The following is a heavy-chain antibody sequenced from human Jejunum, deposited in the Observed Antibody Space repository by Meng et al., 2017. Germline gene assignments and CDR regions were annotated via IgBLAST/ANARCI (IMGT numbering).Heavy chain of an antibody. CDR2: INNDGTTT. D-gene: IGHD1-26*01. J-gene: IGHJ4*02. Sequence: EVQLGESGGGLVQPGWFLRLSCAASGFTFSSYWMHWVRQAPGKGLVWVSHINNDGTTTNYADSVKGRFTISRDNAKNTLYLQMNSLRAEDTAVYYCARSGGVVDYWGQGTLVTVSS. CDR3: ARSGGVVDY. CDR1: GFTFSSYW. V-gene: IGHV3-74*01.